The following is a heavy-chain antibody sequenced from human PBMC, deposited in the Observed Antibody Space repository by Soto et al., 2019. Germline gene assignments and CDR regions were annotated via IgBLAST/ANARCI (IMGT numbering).Heavy chain of an antibody. Sequence: SETLSLTCTVSGGSISSGDYYWSWIRQPPGKGLEWIGYIYYSGSTYYNPSLKSRVTISVDTSKNQFSLKLSSVTAADTAVYYCARGGDDYYDSSGFGMDVWGQGTTVTVSS. V-gene: IGHV4-30-4*01. CDR1: GGSISSGDYY. CDR2: IYYSGST. J-gene: IGHJ6*02. CDR3: ARGGDDYYDSSGFGMDV. D-gene: IGHD3-22*01.